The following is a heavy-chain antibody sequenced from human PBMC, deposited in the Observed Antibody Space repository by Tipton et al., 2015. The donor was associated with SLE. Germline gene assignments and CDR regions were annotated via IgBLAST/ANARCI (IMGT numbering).Heavy chain of an antibody. D-gene: IGHD6-13*01. CDR3: AREGAAAGLGLSYYYYGMDV. CDR2: IYYSGNT. Sequence: TLSLTCTVSGGSISSGDYYWGWIRQPPGKGLEWIGYIYYSGNTWYNPSLQSRITISVDTSKNQFSLKLSSVTAADTAVYYCAREGAAAGLGLSYYYYGMDVWGQGTTVTVSS. CDR1: GGSISSGDYY. V-gene: IGHV4-30-4*01. J-gene: IGHJ6*02.